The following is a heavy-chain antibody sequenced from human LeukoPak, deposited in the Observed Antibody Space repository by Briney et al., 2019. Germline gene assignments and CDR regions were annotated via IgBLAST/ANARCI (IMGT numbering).Heavy chain of an antibody. CDR3: ARDEDSYGLFFDY. CDR2: ISSSGSTI. D-gene: IGHD5-18*01. J-gene: IGHJ4*02. Sequence: GGSLRLSCAASGFTFSDYYMSWIRHAPGKGLEWVSYISSSGSTIYYADSVKGRFTISRDNAKNLLYLQMNSLRAEDTAVYYCARDEDSYGLFFDYWGQGTLVTLSS. CDR1: GFTFSDYY. V-gene: IGHV3-11*04.